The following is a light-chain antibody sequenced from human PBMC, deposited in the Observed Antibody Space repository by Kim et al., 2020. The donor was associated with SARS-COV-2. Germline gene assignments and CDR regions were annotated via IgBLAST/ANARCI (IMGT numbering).Light chain of an antibody. CDR1: QSISSW. V-gene: IGKV1-5*03. CDR3: QQYDSYPYT. J-gene: IGKJ2*01. CDR2: KAS. Sequence: DIQMTQSPSTLSASVGDRVTITCRASQSISSWLAWYQQKPGKAPKLLIYKASSLESGVPSRFSGSGSRTEFTLTISTLQPDDFATYSCQQYDSYPYTFGQGTKLEI.